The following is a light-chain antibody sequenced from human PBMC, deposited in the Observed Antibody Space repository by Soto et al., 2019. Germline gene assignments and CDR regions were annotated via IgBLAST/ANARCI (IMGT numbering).Light chain of an antibody. CDR1: QAIRND. V-gene: IGKV1-17*01. J-gene: IGKJ1*01. Sequence: DIQMTQSPSSLSASVGDRITITCRASQAIRNDLAWFQQTPGKAPKRLIYAASSYQSGVPSRFSGSGSRTDFTLTISSLQPEDFATYYCLQLRSYPWTFGQGTKVESK. CDR2: AAS. CDR3: LQLRSYPWT.